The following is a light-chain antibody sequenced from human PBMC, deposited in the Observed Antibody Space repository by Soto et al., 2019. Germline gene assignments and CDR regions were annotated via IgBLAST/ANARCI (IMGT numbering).Light chain of an antibody. CDR1: QSVSSTY. V-gene: IGKV3-20*01. J-gene: IGKJ1*01. CDR3: QKNGRSFWT. Sequence: EVVLTQSPGTLSLSPGERATLSCRASQSVSSTYLAWYQQKPGQAPRLLIYGASSRATGIPDRFSGSGSGTDFTLTISRLEPEDFEVYNCQKNGRSFWTFGQGTKVEVK. CDR2: GAS.